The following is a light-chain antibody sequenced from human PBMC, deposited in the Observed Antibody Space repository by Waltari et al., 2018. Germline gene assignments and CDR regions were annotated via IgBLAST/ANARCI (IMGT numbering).Light chain of an antibody. CDR3: QSYDSFSVV. Sequence: NFILTQPHSVSESPGKTVTISCTRSTAPIDSHYVQWYLQRPGSAPTTIIYEDRLRPSGIPDRFSGSIDYSSNSASLSIADLKTEDEGDYYCQSYDSFSVVFGGGTKLTVL. CDR2: EDR. J-gene: IGLJ2*01. CDR1: TAPIDSHY. V-gene: IGLV6-57*03.